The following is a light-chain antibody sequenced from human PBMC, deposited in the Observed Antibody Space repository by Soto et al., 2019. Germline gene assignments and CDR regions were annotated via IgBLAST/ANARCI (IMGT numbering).Light chain of an antibody. CDR1: QSISKY. J-gene: IGKJ1*01. CDR2: VLS. V-gene: IGKV1-39*01. Sequence: DIQMTQSPSSLSASVGARVTITCRAHQSISKYLNWYQQIPRKAPKLLISVLSSLQSVVPSRFRGSGSETDFTLTISSLQPEDVANYYCQQSYCTPQTFGQGTKVESK. CDR3: QQSYCTPQT.